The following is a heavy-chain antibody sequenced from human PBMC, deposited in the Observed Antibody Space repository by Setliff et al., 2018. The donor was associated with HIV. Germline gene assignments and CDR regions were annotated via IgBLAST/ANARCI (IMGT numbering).Heavy chain of an antibody. CDR2: IYYSGST. J-gene: IGHJ6*03. Sequence: SETLSLTCTVSGGSISSGSYYWSWIRQPPGKGLEWIGSIYYSGSTYYNPSLKSRVTISVDTSKNQFSLKLRSVTAADTAVYYCARHYELETYMDVWGKGTTVTVSS. V-gene: IGHV4-39*01. D-gene: IGHD3-3*01. CDR3: ARHYELETYMDV. CDR1: GGSISSGSYY.